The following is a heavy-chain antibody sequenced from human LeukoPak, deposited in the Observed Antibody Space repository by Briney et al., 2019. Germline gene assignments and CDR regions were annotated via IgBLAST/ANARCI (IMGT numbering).Heavy chain of an antibody. CDR2: IYHSGNT. V-gene: IGHV4-38-2*02. J-gene: IGHJ5*02. D-gene: IGHD6-13*01. CDR3: ARGDYSSSWYEYNWFDP. Sequence: PSETLSLTCTVSGYSTSSGYYWGWIRQPPGKGLEWIGSIYHSGNTYYSPSLKSRVTISVDTSKNQFSLKLSSVTAADTAVYYCARGDYSSSWYEYNWFDPWGQGTLVTVSS. CDR1: GYSTSSGYY.